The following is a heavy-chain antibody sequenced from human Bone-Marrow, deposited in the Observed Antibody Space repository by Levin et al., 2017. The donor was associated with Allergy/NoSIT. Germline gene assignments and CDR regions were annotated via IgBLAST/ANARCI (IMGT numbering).Heavy chain of an antibody. D-gene: IGHD2-21*02. Sequence: ASVKVSCKASGDTFSRDAISWVRQAPGQGLEWMGGISPIFRTPNYSQKFQGRVTIIADEATNTVYMELISLRSDDTAVYYCARSYCGGDCISPFDSWGQGTLVTVSS. J-gene: IGHJ4*02. CDR2: ISPIFRTP. CDR3: ARSYCGGDCISPFDS. CDR1: GDTFSRDA. V-gene: IGHV1-69*13.